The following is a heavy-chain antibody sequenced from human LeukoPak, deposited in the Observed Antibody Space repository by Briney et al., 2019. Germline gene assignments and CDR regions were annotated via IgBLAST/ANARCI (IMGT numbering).Heavy chain of an antibody. CDR3: ARKVGSGWSDY. D-gene: IGHD6-19*01. Sequence: ASVKVSCKASGYTFTSYGISWVRQAPGQGLEWMGWISAYNGNTNYTQKLLGRVTMTTDTSASTAYMELRSLRSDDPAVYYCARKVGSGWSDYWGQGTLVTVSS. CDR1: GYTFTSYG. V-gene: IGHV1-18*01. CDR2: ISAYNGNT. J-gene: IGHJ4*02.